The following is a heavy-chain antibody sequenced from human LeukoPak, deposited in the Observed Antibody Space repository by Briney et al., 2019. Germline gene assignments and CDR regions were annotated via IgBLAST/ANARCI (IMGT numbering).Heavy chain of an antibody. CDR2: INTDGSST. V-gene: IGHV3-74*01. J-gene: IGHJ5*02. D-gene: IGHD2-2*01. CDR1: GFTFSSYW. CDR3: ARGGFVVVPAATWNWFDP. Sequence: GGSLRLSCAASGFTFSSYWMHWVRQAPGKGLVWVSRINTDGSSTSYADSVKGRFTISRDNAKNTLYLQMNSLRAEDTAVYYCARGGFVVVPAATWNWFDPWGQGTLVTVSS.